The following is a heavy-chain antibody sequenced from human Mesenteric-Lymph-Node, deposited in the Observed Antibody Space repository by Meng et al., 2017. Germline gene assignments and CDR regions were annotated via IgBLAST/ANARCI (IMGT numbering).Heavy chain of an antibody. Sequence: GESLKISCAASGFTFSSYWMSWVRQAPGKGLEWVANINQDGSGKHYVDSVKGRFTISRDNSKNTLHLQMNSLRAEDTAVYYCARQWLGAFDIGGKGTRVTVSS. CDR2: INQDGSGK. CDR1: GFTFSSYW. J-gene: IGHJ3*02. D-gene: IGHD6-19*01. CDR3: ARQWLGAFDI. V-gene: IGHV3-7*01.